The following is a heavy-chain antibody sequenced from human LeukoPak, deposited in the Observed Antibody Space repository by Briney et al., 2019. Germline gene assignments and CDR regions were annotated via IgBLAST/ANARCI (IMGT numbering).Heavy chain of an antibody. CDR3: ARAKRETSTRPWTSGMDV. CDR2: LGSAGDK. J-gene: IGHJ6*02. CDR1: GFTLSDYD. V-gene: IGHV3-13*01. D-gene: IGHD3/OR15-3a*01. Sequence: GGSLRLSCAASGFTLSDYDIHWVRQPIGKGLDWVSGLGSAGDKYHAGSERGRFTISSEDAENSVYLQMNGLRPEDTAIYYCARAKRETSTRPWTSGMDVWGQGTRVTVSS.